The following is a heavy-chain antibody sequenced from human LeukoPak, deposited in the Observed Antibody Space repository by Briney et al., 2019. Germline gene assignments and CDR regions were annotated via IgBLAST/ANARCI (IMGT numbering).Heavy chain of an antibody. Sequence: SETLSLTCAVYGGSFSGYYWSWIRQPPGKGLEWIGEINHSGSTNYNPSLKSRVTISVDTSKNQFSLKLSSVTAADTAVYYCASGYCSGGSCSSAFDIWGQGTMVTVSS. CDR1: GGSFSGYY. J-gene: IGHJ3*02. CDR2: INHSGST. D-gene: IGHD2-15*01. CDR3: ASGYCSGGSCSSAFDI. V-gene: IGHV4-34*01.